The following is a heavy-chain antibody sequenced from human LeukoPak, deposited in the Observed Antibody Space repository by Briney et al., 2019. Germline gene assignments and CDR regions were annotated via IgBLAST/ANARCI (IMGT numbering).Heavy chain of an antibody. Sequence: SETLSLTCAVYGGSFSGYYWSWIRQPPGKGLEWIGEIYHNGNTNYNPSLKSRVTISVDTSKDQFSLRLSSVTAADTALYYCARQPLYDTSGYGQFDYWGQGTLVTVSS. CDR1: GGSFSGYY. V-gene: IGHV4-34*01. D-gene: IGHD3-22*01. J-gene: IGHJ4*02. CDR3: ARQPLYDTSGYGQFDY. CDR2: IYHNGNT.